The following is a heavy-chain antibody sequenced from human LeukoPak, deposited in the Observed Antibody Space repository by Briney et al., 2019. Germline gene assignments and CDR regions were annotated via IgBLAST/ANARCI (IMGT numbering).Heavy chain of an antibody. V-gene: IGHV4-34*01. CDR1: GWSFSGYY. D-gene: IGHD6-13*01. Sequence: PSETLSLTRAVYGWSFSGYYWSWIRQPPGKGLEWIGEINHSGSTNYNPSLKSRVTISVDTSKNQFSLKPSSVTAADTAVYYCASSSSWYLYYFDYWGQGTLVTVSS. CDR2: INHSGST. CDR3: ASSSSWYLYYFDY. J-gene: IGHJ4*02.